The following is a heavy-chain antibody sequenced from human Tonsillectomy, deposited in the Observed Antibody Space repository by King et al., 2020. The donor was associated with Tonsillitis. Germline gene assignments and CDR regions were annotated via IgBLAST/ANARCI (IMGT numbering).Heavy chain of an antibody. CDR1: GFSFRNDG. D-gene: IGHD6-13*01. J-gene: IGHJ6*02. CDR3: AKEIAAAGDSYYSYGMDV. CDR2: IPYDGSNK. Sequence: VQLVESGGGVVQPGRSLRLSCAASGFSFRNDGIHWVRQAPGKWLDWVAIIPYDGSNKYDADSVKGRFTVSIDNSKNTLYLQMNSLRGEDTAVYYCAKEIAAAGDSYYSYGMDVWGQGTAVTVSS. V-gene: IGHV3-30*18.